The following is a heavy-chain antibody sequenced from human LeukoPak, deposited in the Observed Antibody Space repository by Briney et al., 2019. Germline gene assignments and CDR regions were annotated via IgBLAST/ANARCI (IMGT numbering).Heavy chain of an antibody. Sequence: SETLSLTCAVYGGSFSGYYWNWIRQPPGKGLEWIGEINHSGSTNYNPSLKSRVTISVDTSKNQFSLKLSSVTAADTAVYYCARLPRGYSYGYWFDYWGQGTLVTVSS. CDR3: ARLPRGYSYGYWFDY. CDR2: INHSGST. CDR1: GGSFSGYY. J-gene: IGHJ4*02. V-gene: IGHV4-34*01. D-gene: IGHD5-18*01.